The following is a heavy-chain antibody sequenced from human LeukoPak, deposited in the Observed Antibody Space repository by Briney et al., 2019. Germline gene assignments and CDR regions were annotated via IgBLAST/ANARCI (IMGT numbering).Heavy chain of an antibody. CDR1: GFTFSSYA. V-gene: IGHV3-23*01. CDR3: AKDRGY. Sequence: PGGSLRLSCAASGFTFSSYAMNWVRQAPGKGLEWVSSISGSGARTDYADSVKGRFTISRDNSKNTLHLQMNSLGAEDTAVYYCAKDRGYWGQGTLVTVSS. CDR2: ISGSGART. J-gene: IGHJ4*02.